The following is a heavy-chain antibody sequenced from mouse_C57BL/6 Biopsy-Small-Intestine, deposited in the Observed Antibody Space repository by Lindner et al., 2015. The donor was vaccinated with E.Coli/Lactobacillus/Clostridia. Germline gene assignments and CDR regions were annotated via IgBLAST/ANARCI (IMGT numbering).Heavy chain of an antibody. D-gene: IGHD4-1*01. CDR2: TYPGSGNT. CDR1: GYTFTDYY. Sequence: VQLQESGPELVKPGASVKISCKASGYTFTDYYINWVKQRPGQGLEWIGWTYPGSGNTKYNEKFKGKATLTVDTSSSTAYMQLSSLTSEDSAVYFCATGTDYWGQGTTLTVSS. J-gene: IGHJ2*01. CDR3: ATGTDY. V-gene: IGHV1-84*01.